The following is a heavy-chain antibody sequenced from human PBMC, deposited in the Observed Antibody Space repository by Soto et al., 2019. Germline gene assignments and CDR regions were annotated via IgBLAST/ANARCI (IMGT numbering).Heavy chain of an antibody. V-gene: IGHV1-3*01. J-gene: IGHJ4*02. Sequence: ASVKVSCNASGYTFNNYSIHWVRHAPGQWLEGMGWINVAYGNTKYSQKFQDRVTITRDTSASTAYMELRGLRSEDTAVYYCARDLYVNIVATTIYWGQRTLVTVS. CDR1: GYTFNNYS. D-gene: IGHD5-12*01. CDR3: ARDLYVNIVATTIY. CDR2: INVAYGNT.